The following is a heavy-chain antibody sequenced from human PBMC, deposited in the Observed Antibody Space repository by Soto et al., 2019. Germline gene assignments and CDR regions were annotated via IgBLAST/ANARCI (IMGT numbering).Heavy chain of an antibody. CDR3: ARGQGNWFDP. Sequence: QVQLVQSGAEVKKPGASVKVSCRTSGYTFSTYAIHWVRQAPGQRLEWMGWISATNDKTKYSRQFKGRATISRDTNGNTAYLELSSLTSEDTAVYYCARGQGNWFDPWGQGTLVIVSS. V-gene: IGHV1-3*01. CDR1: GYTFSTYA. J-gene: IGHJ5*02. CDR2: ISATNDKT.